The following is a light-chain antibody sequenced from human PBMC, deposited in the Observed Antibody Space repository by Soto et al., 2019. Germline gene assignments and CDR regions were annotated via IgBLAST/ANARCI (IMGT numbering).Light chain of an antibody. Sequence: ILLRHSLCTLSXXPGEXATLXXWASESVSSICVAWYQQKPSQSPTLLIYGASTSATGIPDRFRGGGSGTDFTLNIARLESEGFAVYYCQQIVSPKTFGQGAEVDIK. CDR3: QQIVSPKT. J-gene: IGKJ1*01. V-gene: IGKV3-20*01. CDR1: ESVSSIC. CDR2: GAS.